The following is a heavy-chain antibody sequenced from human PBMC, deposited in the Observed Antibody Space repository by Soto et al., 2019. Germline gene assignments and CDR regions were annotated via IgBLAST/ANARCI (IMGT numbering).Heavy chain of an antibody. D-gene: IGHD3-9*01. CDR3: ARESHDILTGPPWVWYFDL. CDR1: GGSFSGYY. J-gene: IGHJ2*01. Sequence: QVQLQQWGAGPLRPLETLSLTCGVSGGSFSGYYWAWIRQSQGKGLEWIGEINDRGSINYNPSLKSRVSISVYTSKNHYSLNLWSVTAADTAVDYCARESHDILTGPPWVWYFDLWGRGTLVTVSS. CDR2: INDRGSI. V-gene: IGHV4-34*01.